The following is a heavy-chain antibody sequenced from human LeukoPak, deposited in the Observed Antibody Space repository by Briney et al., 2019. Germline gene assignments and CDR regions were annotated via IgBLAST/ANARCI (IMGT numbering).Heavy chain of an antibody. J-gene: IGHJ4*02. CDR1: GFTFDDYA. D-gene: IGHD3-10*01. CDR2: ISWNSGNI. CDR3: AKGGGSGSYDY. Sequence: HPGGSLRLSCAASGFTFDDYAMHWVRQAPGKGLEWVSGISWNSGNIGYADSVKGRFTISRDNSKNSLYLQMNSLRTEDTALYYCAKGGGSGSYDYWGQGTLVTVSS. V-gene: IGHV3-9*01.